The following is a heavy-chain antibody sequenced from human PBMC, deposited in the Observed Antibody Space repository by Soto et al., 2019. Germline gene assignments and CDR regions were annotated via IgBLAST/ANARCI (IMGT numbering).Heavy chain of an antibody. D-gene: IGHD5-12*01. CDR1: GGSISSSSYY. J-gene: IGHJ6*03. V-gene: IGHV4-39*01. CDR3: ARRRGDSGYDLKAYYYYYMDV. Sequence: ETLSLTCTVSGGSISSSSYYWGWIRQPPGKGLESICSIYYSGSTYYNPSLKSRVTISVDTSKNQFSLKLSSVTAADTAVYYCARRRGDSGYDLKAYYYYYMDVWGKGTTVTVSS. CDR2: IYYSGST.